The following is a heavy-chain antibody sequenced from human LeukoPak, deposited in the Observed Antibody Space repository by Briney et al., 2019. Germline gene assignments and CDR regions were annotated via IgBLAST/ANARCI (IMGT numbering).Heavy chain of an antibody. J-gene: IGHJ5*02. CDR3: ARGALYDSLLPELNWFDP. CDR1: GGSISSGSYY. V-gene: IGHV4-61*02. CDR2: IYTSGST. Sequence: PSETLSLTCTVSGGSISSGSYYWSWIRQPAGKGLEWIGRIYTSGSTNYNPSLKSRVTISVDTSKNQFSLKLSSVTAADTAVYYCARGALYDSLLPELNWFDPWGQGTLVTVSS. D-gene: IGHD3-9*01.